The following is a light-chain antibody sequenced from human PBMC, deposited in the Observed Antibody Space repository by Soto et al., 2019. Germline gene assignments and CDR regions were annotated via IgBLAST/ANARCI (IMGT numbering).Light chain of an antibody. V-gene: IGKV3-15*01. CDR3: QQYNNWPLT. CDR2: GAS. Sequence: EIVMTQSPATLSVSPGERATLSCRASQSVSSNLAWYQQKPGQAPRLLIYGASTRATGIPARFSGSGSGTELTLTISSLQSEDFVVYYCQQYNNWPLTFGGGTKVDIK. CDR1: QSVSSN. J-gene: IGKJ4*01.